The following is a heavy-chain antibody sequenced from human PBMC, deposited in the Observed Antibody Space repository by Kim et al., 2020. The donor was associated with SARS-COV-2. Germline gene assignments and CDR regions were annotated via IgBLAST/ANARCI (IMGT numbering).Heavy chain of an antibody. CDR1: GGSISSSSYY. D-gene: IGHD2-2*01. V-gene: IGHV4-39*01. J-gene: IGHJ1*01. CDR3: ARHSRIVVVPAAILA. Sequence: SETLSLTCTVSGGSISSSSYYWGWIRQPPGKGLEWIGSIYYSGSTYYNPSLKSRVTISVDTSKNQFSLKLSSVTADTAVYYCARHSRIVVVPAAILAWG. CDR2: IYYSGST.